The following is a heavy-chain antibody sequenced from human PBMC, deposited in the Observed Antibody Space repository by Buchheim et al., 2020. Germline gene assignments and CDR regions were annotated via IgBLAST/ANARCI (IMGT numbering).Heavy chain of an antibody. CDR2: ISSSSSTT. J-gene: IGHJ4*02. V-gene: IGHV3-48*02. CDR3: ARDPLYSSSWYYFDY. Sequence: EVQLVESGGGLVQPGGSLRLSCAASGFTFSSYSMNWVRQAPGKGLEWVSYISSSSSTTYYADSVKGRFTLSTDTAKNSLYLQMNSLRDEDTAVYYCARDPLYSSSWYYFDYWGQGTL. CDR1: GFTFSSYS. D-gene: IGHD6-13*01.